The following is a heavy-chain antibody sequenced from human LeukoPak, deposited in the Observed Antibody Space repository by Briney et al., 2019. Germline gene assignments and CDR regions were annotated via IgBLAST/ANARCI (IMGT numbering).Heavy chain of an antibody. CDR1: GYTFTSYG. CDR3: ARGGVLLWFGELLYPLYFDY. D-gene: IGHD3-10*01. V-gene: IGHV1-18*01. J-gene: IGHJ4*02. Sequence: ASVKVSRKASGYTFTSYGISWVRQAPGQGLEWMGWISAYNGNTNYAQKLQGRVTMTTDTSTSTAYMELRSLRSDDTAVYYCARGGVLLWFGELLYPLYFDYWGQGTLVTVSS. CDR2: ISAYNGNT.